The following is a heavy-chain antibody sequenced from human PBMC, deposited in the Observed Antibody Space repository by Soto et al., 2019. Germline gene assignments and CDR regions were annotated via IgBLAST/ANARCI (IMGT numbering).Heavy chain of an antibody. D-gene: IGHD3-22*01. CDR2: IDPSDSYI. CDR1: GYSFTSYW. J-gene: IGHJ4*02. Sequence: GGSLKISCNVSGYSFTSYWISWGRQMPWKGLEWMGRIDPSDSYINYSPSFQGHVVISADKSISTAYLQWSSLKASDTAIYYCARQDDTSGYYSFFDYWGQGSLVTVSS. V-gene: IGHV5-10-1*01. CDR3: ARQDDTSGYYSFFDY.